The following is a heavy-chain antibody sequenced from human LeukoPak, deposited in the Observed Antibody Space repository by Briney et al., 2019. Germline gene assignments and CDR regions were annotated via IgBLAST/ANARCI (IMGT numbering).Heavy chain of an antibody. V-gene: IGHV5-51*01. Sequence: GESLKISCKGSGYSFTSYWIGWVRQMPGKGLECMGIIYPGDSDTRYSPSFQGQVTMSADKTISTAYLQWSSLKASDTAIYYCARFATAIPEYFDYWGQGTLVTVSS. CDR1: GYSFTSYW. CDR3: ARFATAIPEYFDY. D-gene: IGHD2-2*02. J-gene: IGHJ4*02. CDR2: IYPGDSDT.